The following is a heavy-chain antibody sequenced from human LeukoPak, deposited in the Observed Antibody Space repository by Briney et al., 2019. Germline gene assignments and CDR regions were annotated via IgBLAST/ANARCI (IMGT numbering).Heavy chain of an antibody. D-gene: IGHD1-26*01. Sequence: PGGSLRLSCAASGFTFSSYEMNWVRQAPGKGLEWVSFISSSSSYIYYADSVKGRFTISRDNAKNSLYLQMNSLRAEDTAVYYCARVGRELGGGHFDYWGQGTLVTVSS. J-gene: IGHJ4*02. V-gene: IGHV3-21*04. CDR3: ARVGRELGGGHFDY. CDR1: GFTFSSYE. CDR2: ISSSSSYI.